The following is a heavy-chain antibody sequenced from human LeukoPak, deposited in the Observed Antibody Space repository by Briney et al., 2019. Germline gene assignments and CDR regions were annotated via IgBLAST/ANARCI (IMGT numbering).Heavy chain of an antibody. CDR3: ARLGNIDAFDI. CDR2: IYSGGST. D-gene: IGHD2/OR15-2a*01. Sequence: GGPLRLSCAASGFTVSSNYMSWVRQAPGKGLEWVSVIYSGGSTYYADSVKGRFTISRHNSKNTLYLQMNSLRAEDTAVYYCARLGNIDAFDIWGQGTVVTVSS. CDR1: GFTVSSNY. J-gene: IGHJ3*02. V-gene: IGHV3-53*04.